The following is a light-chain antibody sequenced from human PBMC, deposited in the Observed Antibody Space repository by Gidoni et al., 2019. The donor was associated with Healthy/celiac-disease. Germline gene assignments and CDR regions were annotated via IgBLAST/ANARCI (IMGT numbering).Light chain of an antibody. V-gene: IGKV1-5*03. Sequence: DIQMTQSPSTLSASVGDRVTITCRASQSISSWLAWYQQTPGKAPKLLIYTASTLESGVPSRFSGSGSGTEFTLTISSLQPDDFATYYCQQYNSYSRTFGQGTKVEIK. J-gene: IGKJ1*01. CDR3: QQYNSYSRT. CDR1: QSISSW. CDR2: TAS.